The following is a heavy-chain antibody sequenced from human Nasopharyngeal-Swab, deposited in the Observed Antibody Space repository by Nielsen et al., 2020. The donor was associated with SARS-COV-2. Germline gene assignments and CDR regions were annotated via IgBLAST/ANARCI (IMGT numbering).Heavy chain of an antibody. D-gene: IGHD7-27*01. CDR1: LYSFSVNF. J-gene: IGHJ3*02. CDR2: INPNTGGT. CDR3: ARLIAGDHDAFDI. Sequence: ASVKVSCMPSLYSFSVNFLHLLRRAPGQGLEWMGLINPNTGGTNYAQKFQGRVTMTRDTSISTAYMELSSLTSDDTALYYCARLIAGDHDAFDIWGQGTMVTVSS. V-gene: IGHV1-2*06.